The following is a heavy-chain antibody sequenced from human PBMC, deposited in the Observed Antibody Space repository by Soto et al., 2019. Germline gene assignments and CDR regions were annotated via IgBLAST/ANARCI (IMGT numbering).Heavy chain of an antibody. CDR3: ARIVVVPAAISYYYYGMDV. V-gene: IGHV1-69*01. CDR2: IIPIFGTA. CDR1: GGTFSSYA. J-gene: IGHJ6*02. Sequence: QVQLVQSGAGVKKPGSSVKVSCKASGGTFSSYAISWVRQAPGQGLEWMGGIIPIFGTANYAQKFQGRVTSTADESTSTAYMELSSLRSEDTAVYYCARIVVVPAAISYYYYGMDVWGQGTTVTVSS. D-gene: IGHD2-2*01.